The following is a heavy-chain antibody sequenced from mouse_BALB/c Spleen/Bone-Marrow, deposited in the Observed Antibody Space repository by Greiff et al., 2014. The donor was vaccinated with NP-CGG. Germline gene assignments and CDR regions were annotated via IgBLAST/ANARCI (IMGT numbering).Heavy chain of an antibody. V-gene: IGHV3-8*02. CDR2: ISYSGST. CDR3: ARYYYGSSYWYFDV. Sequence: EVQVVESGPSLVKPSQTLSLTCSVTGDSITSGYWNWIRKFPGNKLEYMGYISYSGSTYYNPSLKSPISITRDTSKNQYYVQLNSVTTEDTATYYCARYYYGSSYWYFDVWGAGTTVTVSS. D-gene: IGHD1-1*01. CDR1: GDSITSGY. J-gene: IGHJ1*01.